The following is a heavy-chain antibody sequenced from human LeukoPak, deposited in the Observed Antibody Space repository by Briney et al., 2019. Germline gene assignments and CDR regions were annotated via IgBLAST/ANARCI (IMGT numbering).Heavy chain of an antibody. V-gene: IGHV1-46*01. D-gene: IGHD2-2*01. CDR2: INPSGGST. CDR3: ARVSGIVVVPAAIDYYYGMDV. J-gene: IGHJ6*02. Sequence: ASVTVSCKASGYTFTSYYMHWVRQAPGQGLEWMGIINPSGGSTSYAQKFQGRVTMTRDTSTSTVYMELSSLRSEDTAVYYCARVSGIVVVPAAIDYYYGMDVWGQGTTVTVSS. CDR1: GYTFTSYY.